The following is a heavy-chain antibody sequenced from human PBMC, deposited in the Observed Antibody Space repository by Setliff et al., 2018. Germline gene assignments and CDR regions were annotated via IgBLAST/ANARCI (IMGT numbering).Heavy chain of an antibody. D-gene: IGHD1-1*01. Sequence: PSETLSLTCTVSGASLSSGTYYWGWIRQPPGKGLEWIGRIYYRGDTYYNASLKGRLTISVDRAQNQFSLRLTSVTAADTAVYYCARTGTYRYFDYWGQGALVTVSS. CDR2: IYYRGDT. CDR3: ARTGTYRYFDY. V-gene: IGHV4-39*01. CDR1: GASLSSGTYY. J-gene: IGHJ4*02.